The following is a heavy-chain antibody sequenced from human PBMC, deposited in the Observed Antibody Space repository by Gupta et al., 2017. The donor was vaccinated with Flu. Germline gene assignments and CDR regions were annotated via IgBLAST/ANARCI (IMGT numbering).Heavy chain of an antibody. CDR1: GFTFSTYG. CDR3: AKGPGTKASHFDY. J-gene: IGHJ4*02. Sequence: QVQLVESGGGVVQPGRSLRLSCAASGFTFSTYGMHWVRQAPGKGLEWVAVISYDGSYEYYADSVKGRFTISRDNSKNTLYLQMNSLRPEDTAVYYCAKGPGTKASHFDYWGQGTLVTVSS. D-gene: IGHD1-26*01. V-gene: IGHV3-30*18. CDR2: ISYDGSYE.